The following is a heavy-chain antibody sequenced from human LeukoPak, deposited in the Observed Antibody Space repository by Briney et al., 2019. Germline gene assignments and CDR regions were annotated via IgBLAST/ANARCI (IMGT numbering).Heavy chain of an antibody. CDR3: ARDIGAWSAY. J-gene: IGHJ4*02. D-gene: IGHD6-19*01. Sequence: GGSLRLSCVASGCTLSSHWMHWVRQAPGKGLEWVANIKQDESEIYYVDSVKGRFTISRDNAENSLYLQMNSLRAEDTAVYYCARDIGAWSAYWGQGTLVTVSS. V-gene: IGHV3-7*01. CDR1: GCTLSSHW. CDR2: IKQDESEI.